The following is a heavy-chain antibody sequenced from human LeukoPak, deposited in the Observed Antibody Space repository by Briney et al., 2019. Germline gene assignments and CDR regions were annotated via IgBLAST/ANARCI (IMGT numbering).Heavy chain of an antibody. Sequence: SETLSLTCTVSGGSISSYYWSWIRQPPGKGLKWMGYIYYSGSTNYNPSLKSRVTISVDTSKNQFSLKLSSVTAADTAVYYCARVSIVATNYFDYWGQGTLVTVSS. CDR2: IYYSGST. J-gene: IGHJ4*02. V-gene: IGHV4-59*01. CDR1: GGSISSYY. CDR3: ARVSIVATNYFDY. D-gene: IGHD5-12*01.